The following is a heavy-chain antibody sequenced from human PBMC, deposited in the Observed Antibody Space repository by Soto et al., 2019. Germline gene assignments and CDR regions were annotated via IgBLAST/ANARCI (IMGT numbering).Heavy chain of an antibody. CDR3: ATSYYDFWSGFFDP. CDR1: GYTLTELS. Sequence: GASVKVSCKVSGYTLTELSMHWVRQAPGKGLEWMGGFDPEDGETIYAQKFQGRVTMTEDTSTDTAYMELSSLRSEDTAAYYCATSYYDFWSGFFDPWGQGTLVTVSS. J-gene: IGHJ5*02. CDR2: FDPEDGET. V-gene: IGHV1-24*01. D-gene: IGHD3-3*01.